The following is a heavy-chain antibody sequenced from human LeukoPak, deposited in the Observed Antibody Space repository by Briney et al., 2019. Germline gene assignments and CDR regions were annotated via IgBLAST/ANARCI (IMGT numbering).Heavy chain of an antibody. J-gene: IGHJ4*02. Sequence: ASVKVSCKASGGTFSSYAISWVRQAPGQGLEWMGGIIPIFGTANYAQKFQGRVTITADKSTSTAYMELSSLRSEDTAVYYCAKSTFLLWFGELAYWGQGTLVTVSS. V-gene: IGHV1-69*06. D-gene: IGHD3-10*01. CDR1: GGTFSSYA. CDR2: IIPIFGTA. CDR3: AKSTFLLWFGELAY.